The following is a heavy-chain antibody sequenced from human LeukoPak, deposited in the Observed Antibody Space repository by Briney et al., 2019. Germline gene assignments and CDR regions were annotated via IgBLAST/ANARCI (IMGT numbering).Heavy chain of an antibody. J-gene: IGHJ1*01. CDR2: IYTSGST. V-gene: IGHV4-61*02. Sequence: SQTLSLTCTVSGGSISSGSYYWSWIRQPAGKGLEWIGRIYTSGSTNYNPSLKSRVTISVDTSKNQFSLKLSSVTAADTAVYYCASQPYTSGLVNFQHWGQGTLITVSS. CDR1: GGSISSGSYY. D-gene: IGHD6-19*01. CDR3: ASQPYTSGLVNFQH.